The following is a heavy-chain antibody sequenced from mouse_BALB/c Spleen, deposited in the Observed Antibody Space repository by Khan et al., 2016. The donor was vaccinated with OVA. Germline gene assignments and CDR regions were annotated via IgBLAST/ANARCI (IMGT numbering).Heavy chain of an antibody. V-gene: IGHV9-4*02. J-gene: IGHJ4*01. CDR1: GYTFTTAG. CDR3: VRGGTAYYRTDGDAMEY. D-gene: IGHD2-12*01. Sequence: QVQLKQSGPELKKPGETVRISCKASGYTFTTAGIQWVQKMPGKGLKWIGWINTHSGVPKYAEDFKGRFAFSLEISVNTAYLQITKLKNEDTATXFCVRGGTAYYRTDGDAMEYWGQGTSVTVSS. CDR2: INTHSGVP.